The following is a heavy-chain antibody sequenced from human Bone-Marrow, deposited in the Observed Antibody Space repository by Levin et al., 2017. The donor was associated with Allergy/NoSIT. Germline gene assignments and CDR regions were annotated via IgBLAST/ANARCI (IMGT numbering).Heavy chain of an antibody. V-gene: IGHV3-30*04. Sequence: GESLKISCAASGFTFSSYAMHWVRQAPGKGLEWVAVISYDGSNKYYADSVKGRFTISRDNSKNTLYLQMNSLRAEDTAVYYCARTCRSTSCYGGVDYYGMDGWGQGTTVTVSS. J-gene: IGHJ6*02. CDR3: ARTCRSTSCYGGVDYYGMDG. CDR1: GFTFSSYA. D-gene: IGHD2-2*01. CDR2: ISYDGSNK.